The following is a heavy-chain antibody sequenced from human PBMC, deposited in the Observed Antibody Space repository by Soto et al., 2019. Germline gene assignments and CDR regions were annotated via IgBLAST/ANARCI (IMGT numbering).Heavy chain of an antibody. CDR2: LSDTT. D-gene: IGHD3-16*01. CDR3: ARSLGPSRHFFDH. V-gene: IGHV3-23*01. CDR1: GFTFDDYD. Sequence: EVQLLDSGGDLVQPGGFLRLSCAASGFTFDDYDMSWVRQAPGKGLEWVSTLSDTTYYADSVRGRLTISRDTSGSTLYLQMNSRGVDDTAVYYCARSLGPSRHFFDHWGQGTLVTVSS. J-gene: IGHJ4*02.